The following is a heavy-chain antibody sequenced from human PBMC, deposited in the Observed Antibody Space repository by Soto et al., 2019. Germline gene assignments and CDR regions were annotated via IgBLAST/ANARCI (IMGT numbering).Heavy chain of an antibody. D-gene: IGHD3-9*01. J-gene: IGHJ3*02. CDR2: INPSGGST. CDR3: ARDGHVLRYFDWSNKGGAIDI. CDR1: GYTFTSYY. V-gene: IGHV1-46*01. Sequence: ASVKVSCKASGYTFTSYYMHWVRQAPGQGLEWMGIINPSGGSTSYAQKFQGRVTMTRDTSTSTVYMELSSLRSEDTAVYYCARDGHVLRYFDWSNKGGAIDIWGQGTMVTVSS.